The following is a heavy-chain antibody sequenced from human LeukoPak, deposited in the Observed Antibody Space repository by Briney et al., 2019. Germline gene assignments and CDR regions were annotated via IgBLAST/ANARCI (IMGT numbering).Heavy chain of an antibody. V-gene: IGHV3-21*01. J-gene: IGHJ4*02. D-gene: IGHD6-13*01. CDR3: ARGYYSGSRIDY. Sequence: NPGGSLRLSCAASGFTFGSYSMIWVRQAPGKGLEWVSSITSSSSYIYYGDSVKGRFTISRDNARNTLYLQMNSLTADDTAVYYCARGYYSGSRIDYWGQGTLVTVSS. CDR2: ITSSSSYI. CDR1: GFTFGSYS.